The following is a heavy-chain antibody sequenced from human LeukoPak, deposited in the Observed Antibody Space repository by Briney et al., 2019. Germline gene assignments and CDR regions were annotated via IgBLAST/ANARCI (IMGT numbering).Heavy chain of an antibody. CDR3: ARVGGSSTLFDY. V-gene: IGHV4-4*07. J-gene: IGHJ4*02. CDR2: IYTSGST. D-gene: IGHD6-13*01. Sequence: GSLRLSCAASGFTVSSNYMSWIRQPAGKGLEWIGRIYTSGSTNYNPSLKSRVTISVDTSKNQFSLKLSSVTAADTAVYYCARVGGSSTLFDYWGQGTLVTVSS. CDR1: GFTVSSNY.